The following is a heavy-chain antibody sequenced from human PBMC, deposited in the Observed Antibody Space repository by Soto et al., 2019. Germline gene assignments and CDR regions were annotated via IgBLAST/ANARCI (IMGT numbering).Heavy chain of an antibody. V-gene: IGHV1-3*05. CDR3: ARAVAVAADFDY. CDR2: INAGNGNT. D-gene: IGHD6-19*01. J-gene: IGHJ4*02. CDR1: GYTFTGYA. Sequence: QVQLVQSGAEEKKPGASVKVSCKASGYTFTGYAMHWVRQAPGQRLEWMGWINAGNGNTKYSQKFQGRVTITRDTSASAAYRELSSRSSVDTAVYYCARAVAVAADFDYWGQGTLVTASS.